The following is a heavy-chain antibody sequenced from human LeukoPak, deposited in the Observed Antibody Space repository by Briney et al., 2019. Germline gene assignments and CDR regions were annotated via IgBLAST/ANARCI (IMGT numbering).Heavy chain of an antibody. CDR2: ITSRDGTT. D-gene: IGHD3-22*01. V-gene: IGHV3-23*01. J-gene: IGHJ1*01. Sequence: AGGSLRLSCAASGFTFSIYAMSWVRQTPGKGLEWVSSITSRDGTTYYTDSVKGRFTISRENSENTLYLQMNSLRAEDTAIYYCVRDRPNYYDSSGHYYRRNGDHWGQGTLVTVSS. CDR1: GFTFSIYA. CDR3: VRDRPNYYDSSGHYYRRNGDH.